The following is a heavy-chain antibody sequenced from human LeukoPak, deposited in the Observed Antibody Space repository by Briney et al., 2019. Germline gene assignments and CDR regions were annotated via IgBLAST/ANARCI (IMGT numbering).Heavy chain of an antibody. J-gene: IGHJ6*02. CDR1: GFTFSSYV. CDR2: ISYDGRTK. Sequence: GGSLRLSCAASGFTFSSYVMHWVRQTPGKGLEWVAVISYDGRTKYYADSVRGRFTISRDNSMHTLYLQVNSLRPEDTAVYYCAKYRDFHYYGMDVWGQGTTVTVSS. CDR3: AKYRDFHYYGMDV. D-gene: IGHD1-26*01. V-gene: IGHV3-30*18.